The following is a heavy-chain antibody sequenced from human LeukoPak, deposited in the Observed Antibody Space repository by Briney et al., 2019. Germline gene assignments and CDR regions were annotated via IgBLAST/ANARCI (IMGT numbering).Heavy chain of an antibody. J-gene: IGHJ4*02. CDR2: ISGSGGST. CDR1: GFTFSSYA. CDR3: AIEVGRGDFDY. V-gene: IGHV3-23*01. D-gene: IGHD1-26*01. Sequence: GSLRLSCAASGFTFSSYAMSWVRPAPGEGLEWVSAISGSGGSTYYADSVKGRFTISRDNSKNTLYLQMNSLRAEDTAVYYCAIEVGRGDFDYWGQGTLVTVSS.